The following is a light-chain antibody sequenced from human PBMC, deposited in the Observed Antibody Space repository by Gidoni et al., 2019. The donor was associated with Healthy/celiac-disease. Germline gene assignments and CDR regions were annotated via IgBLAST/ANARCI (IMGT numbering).Light chain of an antibody. J-gene: IGKJ2*01. CDR3: QQYGSSPAT. CDR2: GAS. CDR1: PSVSSSY. V-gene: IGKV3-20*01. Sequence: PATLSLSPGERATLSCRASPSVSSSYLAWYQQKPGQAPRLLIYGASSRATGIPDRFSGSGSGTDFTLTISRLEPEDFAVYYCQQYGSSPATFGQGTKLEIK.